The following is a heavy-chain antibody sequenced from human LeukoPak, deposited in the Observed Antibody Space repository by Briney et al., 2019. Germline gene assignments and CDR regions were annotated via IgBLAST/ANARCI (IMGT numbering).Heavy chain of an antibody. D-gene: IGHD1-26*01. Sequence: GGSLRLSCAASGFTFSSYGMHWVHQAPGKGLEWVAVISYDGSNKYYADSVKGRFTISRDNSKNTLYLQMNSLRAEDTAVYYCAKDKGGSYYYYGMDVWGQGTTVTVSS. CDR3: AKDKGGSYYYYGMDV. CDR1: GFTFSSYG. J-gene: IGHJ6*02. CDR2: ISYDGSNK. V-gene: IGHV3-30*18.